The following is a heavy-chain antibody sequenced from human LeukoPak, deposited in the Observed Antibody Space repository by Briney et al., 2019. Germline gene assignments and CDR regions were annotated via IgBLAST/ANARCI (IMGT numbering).Heavy chain of an antibody. CDR3: ARDSTSGGFDF. Sequence: GGSLRLSCAASGFTFSDYYMSWIRQAPGKGLEWVSHISSSGRNTYYADCSKGRFTISRDNAKNSLYLQMNSLRAGDTAVYYCARDSTSGGFDFWGQGTLVTVSS. V-gene: IGHV3-11*04. J-gene: IGHJ4*02. CDR2: ISSSGRNT. CDR1: GFTFSDYY. D-gene: IGHD3-10*01.